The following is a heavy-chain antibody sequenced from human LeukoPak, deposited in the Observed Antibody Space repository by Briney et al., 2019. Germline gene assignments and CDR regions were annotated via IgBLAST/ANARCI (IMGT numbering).Heavy chain of an antibody. CDR3: AHRRDSSGYQYRWWFAP. V-gene: IGHV2-5*02. Sequence: ESGPTLVNPTQTLTLTCTFSGFSLTTSGVGVGWIRQTPGKALEWLALINWDDQKVYSPSLQSRLSITKDTSKNQVVLTMTNVDPVDTATYYCAHRRDSSGYQYRWWFAPWGQGTLVTVSS. D-gene: IGHD3-22*01. CDR1: GFSLTTSGVG. J-gene: IGHJ5*02. CDR2: INWDDQK.